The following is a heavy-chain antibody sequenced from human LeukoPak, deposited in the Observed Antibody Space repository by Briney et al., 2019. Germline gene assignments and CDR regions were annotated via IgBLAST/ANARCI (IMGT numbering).Heavy chain of an antibody. Sequence: PSQTLSLTCAISGDGVASNSAAWNWIRQSPSRGLEWLGRTYYRSRWHNDYAVSVKSRIIINPDTSKNQFSLQLNSVTPEDTAVYYCLRDTMVRGEFDYWGQGTLVDVSS. J-gene: IGHJ4*02. D-gene: IGHD3-10*01. CDR2: TYYRSRWHN. CDR3: LRDTMVRGEFDY. V-gene: IGHV6-1*01. CDR1: GDGVASNSAA.